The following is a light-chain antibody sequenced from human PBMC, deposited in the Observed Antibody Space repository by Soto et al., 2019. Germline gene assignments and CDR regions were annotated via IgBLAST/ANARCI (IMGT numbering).Light chain of an antibody. CDR2: EVS. Sequence: QSALTQPASVSGSPGQSITISCTGTSSDVGGYNFVSWYQQHPGKAPKLMIYEVSHRPSTVSNRFSGSKSGNTASLTISGRQAEDEADYYCCSYTSSSILHVFGTGTKLTVL. CDR1: SSDVGGYNF. V-gene: IGLV2-14*01. J-gene: IGLJ1*01. CDR3: CSYTSSSILHV.